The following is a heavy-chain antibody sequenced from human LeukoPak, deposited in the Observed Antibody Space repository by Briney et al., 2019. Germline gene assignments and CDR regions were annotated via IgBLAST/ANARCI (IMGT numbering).Heavy chain of an antibody. CDR3: ARDGVMITFGGFGY. CDR1: GFTFSSYE. V-gene: IGHV3-20*04. D-gene: IGHD3-16*01. CDR2: INWNGGST. J-gene: IGHJ4*02. Sequence: PGGSLRLSCAASGFTFSSYEMNWVRQAPGKGLEWVSGINWNGGSTGYADSVKGRFTISRDNAKNSLYLQMNSLRAEDTALYYCARDGVMITFGGFGYWGQGTLVTVSS.